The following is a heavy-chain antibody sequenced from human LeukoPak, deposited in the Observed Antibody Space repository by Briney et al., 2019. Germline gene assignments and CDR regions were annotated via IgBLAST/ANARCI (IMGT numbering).Heavy chain of an antibody. CDR1: DGSISSSSYY. V-gene: IGHV4-39*01. CDR3: WSYYDFWSGFLSYYGMDV. CDR2: ICYSGST. D-gene: IGHD3-3*01. Sequence: SETLSLTCTVSDGSISSSSYYWGWIRQPPGKGLEWIGSICYSGSTYYNPSLKSRVTISVDTSKNQFSLKLSSVTAADTAVYYCWSYYDFWSGFLSYYGMDVWGQGTTVTVSS. J-gene: IGHJ6*02.